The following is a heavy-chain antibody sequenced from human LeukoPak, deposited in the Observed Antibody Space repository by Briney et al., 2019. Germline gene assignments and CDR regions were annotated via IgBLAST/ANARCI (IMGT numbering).Heavy chain of an antibody. J-gene: IGHJ4*02. CDR3: ARGEEEVYYYDSSGYLPLDY. CDR1: GYTFTSYY. D-gene: IGHD3-22*01. Sequence: ASVKVSCKASGYTFTSYYMHWVRQAPGQGLEWMGIINPSGGSTSYAQKFQGRVTMTRDTSTSTVYMELSSLRSEDTAVYYCARGEEEVYYYDSSGYLPLDYWGQGTLVTVSS. CDR2: INPSGGST. V-gene: IGHV1-46*01.